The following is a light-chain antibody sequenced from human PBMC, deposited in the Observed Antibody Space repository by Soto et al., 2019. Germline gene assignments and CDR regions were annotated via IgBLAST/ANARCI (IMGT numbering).Light chain of an antibody. V-gene: IGKV3D-20*02. CDR3: QQRHMWPIT. Sequence: PGESATLSCRASQTVSITYLTWYQQKPGQAPRLLIYDAYNRATGIPPRFSGSGSGTDFTLTISSLEPEDSAVYYCQQRHMWPITFGQGTRLEI. CDR2: DAY. J-gene: IGKJ5*01. CDR1: QTVSITY.